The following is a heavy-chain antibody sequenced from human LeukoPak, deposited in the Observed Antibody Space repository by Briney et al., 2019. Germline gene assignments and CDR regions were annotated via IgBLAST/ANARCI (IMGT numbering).Heavy chain of an antibody. CDR2: IYPGDSDT. Sequence: GESLKISCKGSGYSFTSYWIGWVRQMPGKGLEWMGIIYPGDSDTRYSPSFQGQVTISADKSISTAYLQWSSLKASGTAMYYCALGVVVVPAAYSYFDYWGQGTLVTVSS. D-gene: IGHD2-2*01. CDR1: GYSFTSYW. V-gene: IGHV5-51*01. J-gene: IGHJ4*02. CDR3: ALGVVVVPAAYSYFDY.